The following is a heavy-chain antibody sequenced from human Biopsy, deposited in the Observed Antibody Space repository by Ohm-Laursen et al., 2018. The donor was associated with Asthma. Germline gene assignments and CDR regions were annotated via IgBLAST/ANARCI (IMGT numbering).Heavy chain of an antibody. CDR3: ARDAPTGGYIDY. Sequence: SLRLSCAASGFTFTDYWMHWVRQAPGKGLVWVSRINVEGTTTNYADSVKGRFTISRDNPRNSLYLQMNSLRAEDTAVYYCARDAPTGGYIDYWGLGTLVTVSS. V-gene: IGHV3-74*01. CDR1: GFTFTDYW. D-gene: IGHD7-27*01. J-gene: IGHJ4*02. CDR2: INVEGTTT.